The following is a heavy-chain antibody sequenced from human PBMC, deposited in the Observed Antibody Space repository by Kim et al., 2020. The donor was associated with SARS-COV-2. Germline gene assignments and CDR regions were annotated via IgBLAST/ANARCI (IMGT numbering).Heavy chain of an antibody. J-gene: IGHJ6*02. V-gene: IGHV1-69*13. Sequence: SVKVSCKASGGTFSSYAISWVRQAPGQGLEWMGGIIPIFGTANYAQKFQGRVTITADESTSTAYMELSSLRSEDTAVYYCARGADYFLGVIGDYYYGMDVWGQGTTVTVSS. CDR3: ARGADYFLGVIGDYYYGMDV. CDR2: IIPIFGTA. D-gene: IGHD3-10*02. CDR1: GGTFSSYA.